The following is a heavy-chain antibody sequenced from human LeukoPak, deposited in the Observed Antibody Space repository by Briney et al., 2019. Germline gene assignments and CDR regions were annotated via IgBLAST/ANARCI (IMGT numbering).Heavy chain of an antibody. CDR2: INSDGSST. J-gene: IGHJ4*02. D-gene: IGHD2/OR15-2a*01. CDR3: ASNRPFDF. V-gene: IGHV3-74*01. Sequence: GGSLRLSCAASGFIFSSYWMHWVRQAPGKGLVWVSRINSDGSSTSYADSVKGRFTISRDNAKKSLYLQMNSLREEDTAVYYCASNRPFDFWGQGTLVTVSS. CDR1: GFIFSSYW.